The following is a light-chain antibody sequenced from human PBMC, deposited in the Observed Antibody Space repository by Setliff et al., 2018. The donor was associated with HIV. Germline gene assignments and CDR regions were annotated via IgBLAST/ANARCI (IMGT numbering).Light chain of an antibody. J-gene: IGLJ2*01. Sequence: QSVPTQPPSVSGAPGQSVTISCTGSSSNIGAGYDVHWYQHPPGTVPKLLIYVSTNRPSGVPDRFSASKSGTSASLAITGLQAEDEADYYCQSYDSSLSGLVFGGGTKVTVL. CDR2: VST. CDR3: QSYDSSLSGLV. V-gene: IGLV1-40*01. CDR1: SSNIGAGYD.